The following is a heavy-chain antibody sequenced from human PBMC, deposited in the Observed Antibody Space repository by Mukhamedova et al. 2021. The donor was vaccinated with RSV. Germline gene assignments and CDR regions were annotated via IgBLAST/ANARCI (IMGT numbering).Heavy chain of an antibody. V-gene: IGHV3-13*01. J-gene: IGHJ5*01. Sequence: EWVSSIGRTGDTYYSGSVKGRFTISRENAKTSFYLQLNTLRAGDTAVYYCARGWRGGLDPWGRGTLVTVSS. D-gene: IGHD5-24*01. CDR2: IGRTGDT. CDR3: ARGWRGGLDP.